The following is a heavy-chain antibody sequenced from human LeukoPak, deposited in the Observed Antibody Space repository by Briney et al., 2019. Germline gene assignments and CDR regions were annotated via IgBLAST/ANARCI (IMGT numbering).Heavy chain of an antibody. J-gene: IGHJ4*02. CDR2: IYYSGST. V-gene: IGHV4-31*03. CDR3: ARASPLLLWFGEDYYFDY. D-gene: IGHD3-10*01. Sequence: SETLSLTCTVSGGSISSGGYYWSWIRQHPGEGLEWIGYIYYSGSTYYNPSLKSRVTISVDTSKNQFSLKLSSVTAADTAVYYCARASPLLLWFGEDYYFDYWGQGTLVTVSS. CDR1: GGSISSGGYY.